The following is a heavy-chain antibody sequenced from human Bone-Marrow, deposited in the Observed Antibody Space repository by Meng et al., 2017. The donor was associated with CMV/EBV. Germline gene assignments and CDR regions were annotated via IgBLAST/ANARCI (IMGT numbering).Heavy chain of an antibody. CDR2: ISSSAGII. J-gene: IGHJ4*02. CDR1: GLTFSDYY. V-gene: IGHV3-11*01. Sequence: GESLKISCAASGLTFSDYYMSWIRQAPGKGPEWVSYISSSAGIIYYADSVKGRFTISRDNAKNSLYLQMNSLRAEDTAVYFCARDNVDGYYYDTWGDYWGQGTRVTGSS. CDR3: ARDNVDGYYYDTWGDY. D-gene: IGHD3-22*01.